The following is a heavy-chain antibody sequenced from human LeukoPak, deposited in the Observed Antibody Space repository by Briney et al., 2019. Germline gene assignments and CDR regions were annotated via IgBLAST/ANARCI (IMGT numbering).Heavy chain of an antibody. J-gene: IGHJ4*02. D-gene: IGHD3-22*01. CDR1: GFTFSSYS. CDR3: AGGLATMIVATHY. CDR2: ISSSSSYI. V-gene: IGHV3-21*01. Sequence: PGGSLRLSCAASGFTFSSYSMNWVRQAPGKGLEWVSSISSSSSYIYYADSVKGRFTISRDNAKNSLYLQMNSLRAEDTAVYYCAGGLATMIVATHYWGQGTLVTVSS.